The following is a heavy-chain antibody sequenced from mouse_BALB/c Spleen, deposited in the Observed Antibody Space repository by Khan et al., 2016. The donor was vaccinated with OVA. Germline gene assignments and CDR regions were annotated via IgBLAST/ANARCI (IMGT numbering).Heavy chain of an antibody. CDR3: ARRNYFGYTFAY. CDR1: GYTFTDYY. D-gene: IGHD1-2*01. CDR2: ISPGRGDT. V-gene: IGHV1-77*01. J-gene: IGHJ3*01. Sequence: QVQLQQSGAELARPGASVKLSCKASGYTFTDYYINWVKQRTGQGLEWIGEISPGRGDTYYNEKFKGKATLNADKSSNTAYMQLSSLHAEASAVYFCARRNYFGYTFAYWGQGTLVTGSA.